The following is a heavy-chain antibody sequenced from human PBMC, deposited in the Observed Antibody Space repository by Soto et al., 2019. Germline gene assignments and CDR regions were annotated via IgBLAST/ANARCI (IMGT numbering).Heavy chain of an antibody. CDR2: ISGYNGNT. D-gene: IGHD6-13*01. J-gene: IGHJ5*02. Sequence: ASVEVSCEASGYTFTSYGMTWVRQAPGQGLEWMGWISGYNGNTNYAQKVQGRVTMTTDTSTSTAYMELRSLRYDDTAVYYCAKGPGIAAPCDPWGQGTLVTVSS. V-gene: IGHV1-18*04. CDR3: AKGPGIAAPCDP. CDR1: GYTFTSYG.